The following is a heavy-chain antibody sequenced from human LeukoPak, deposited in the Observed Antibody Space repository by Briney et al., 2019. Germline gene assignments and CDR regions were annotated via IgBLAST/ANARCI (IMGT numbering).Heavy chain of an antibody. D-gene: IGHD2-2*02. J-gene: IGHJ4*02. CDR3: TRVGYCSSTTCYTGDGFDY. V-gene: IGHV3-7*01. CDR1: GFTFSSYW. Sequence: GSLRLSCAASGFTFSSYWMSWVRQAPGKGLEWVANIKQDGSEKYYVDPMKGRFTISRDNAKNSLYLQMNSLRAEDTAVYYCTRVGYCSSTTCYTGDGFDYWGQGTLVTVSS. CDR2: IKQDGSEK.